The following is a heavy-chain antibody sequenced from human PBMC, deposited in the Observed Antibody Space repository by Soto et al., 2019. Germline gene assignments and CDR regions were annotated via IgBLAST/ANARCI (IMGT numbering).Heavy chain of an antibody. CDR2: INPNSGGT. V-gene: IGHV1-2*04. CDR1: GYTFTDYY. CDR3: ATQRLGDASGGSHFDY. J-gene: IGHJ4*02. D-gene: IGHD2-15*01. Sequence: ASVKVSCKASGYTFTDYYMHWVRQAPGQGLAWMGWINPNSGGTNYAQKFQGWVTMTRDTSISTAYMELSRLTSDDTAVYYCATQRLGDASGGSHFDYWGQGTQVTVSS.